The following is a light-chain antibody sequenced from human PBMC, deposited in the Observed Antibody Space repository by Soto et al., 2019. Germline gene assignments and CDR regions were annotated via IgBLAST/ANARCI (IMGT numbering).Light chain of an antibody. CDR1: SSDVGTYNH. V-gene: IGLV2-14*01. CDR2: DVS. Sequence: QSALTQPASVSGSPGQSITISCTGTSSDVGTYNHVSWYQQYPGKAPKLMIFDVSSRPSGVSKRFSGSKSGNTASLTISGLQAEDEADYYCSSYTSSNTLVFGVGTKLTVL. J-gene: IGLJ3*02. CDR3: SSYTSSNTLV.